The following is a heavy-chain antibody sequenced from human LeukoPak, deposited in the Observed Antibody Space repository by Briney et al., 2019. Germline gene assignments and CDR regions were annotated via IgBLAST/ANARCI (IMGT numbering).Heavy chain of an antibody. CDR2: IRYDGSNK. V-gene: IGHV3-30*02. CDR3: AKDGRYFAFGYFDY. Sequence: GGSLRLSCAASRFTFSSYGMHWVRQAPGKGLEWVAFIRYDGSNKYYADSVKGRFTISRGNSKNTLYLQMNSLRAEDTAVYYCAKDGRYFAFGYFDYWGQGTLVTVSS. CDR1: RFTFSSYG. J-gene: IGHJ4*02. D-gene: IGHD3-9*01.